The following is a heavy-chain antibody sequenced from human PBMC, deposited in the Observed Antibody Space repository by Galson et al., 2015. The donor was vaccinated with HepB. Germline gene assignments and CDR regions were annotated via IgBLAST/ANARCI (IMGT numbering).Heavy chain of an antibody. Sequence: SLRLSCAASGFTLSSYAMSWVRQAPGKGLEWVSAISGSGGSTYYADSVKGRFTISRDNSKNTLYLQMNSLRAEDTAVYYCAKGEAAVAGTSDYFDYWGQGTLVTVSS. J-gene: IGHJ4*02. CDR1: GFTLSSYA. CDR2: ISGSGGST. CDR3: AKGEAAVAGTSDYFDY. D-gene: IGHD6-19*01. V-gene: IGHV3-23*01.